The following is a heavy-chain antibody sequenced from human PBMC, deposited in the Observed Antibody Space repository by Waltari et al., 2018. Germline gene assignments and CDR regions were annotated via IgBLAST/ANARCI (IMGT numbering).Heavy chain of an antibody. J-gene: IGHJ6*03. CDR2: IYHSGNT. CDR3: ARGARDSSGFRYYYYYMDV. Sequence: QVQLQESGPGLVKPSETLSLTCTVSGFSISSGYFWGWIRQPPGKGLEWFGSIYHSGNTSYNPSLNDRVTISVDTSKNQFSLKLSSVTAADTAVYYCARGARDSSGFRYYYYYMDVWGKGTTVTVSS. D-gene: IGHD3-22*01. V-gene: IGHV4-38-2*02. CDR1: GFSISSGYF.